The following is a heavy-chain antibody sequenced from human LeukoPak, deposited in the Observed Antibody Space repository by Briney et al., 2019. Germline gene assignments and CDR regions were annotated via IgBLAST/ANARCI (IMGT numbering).Heavy chain of an antibody. CDR3: AKDSADFESIKYYFDY. V-gene: IGHV3-23*01. CDR2: ISGSGGSI. D-gene: IGHD3-10*01. J-gene: IGHJ4*02. Sequence: GGSLRLSCAASGFTFSSYAMSWVRQAPGKGLEWVSAISGSGGSIYYADSVKGRFTISRDNSKNTLYLQMNSLRAEDTAVYYCAKDSADFESIKYYFDYWSQGTLVTVSS. CDR1: GFTFSSYA.